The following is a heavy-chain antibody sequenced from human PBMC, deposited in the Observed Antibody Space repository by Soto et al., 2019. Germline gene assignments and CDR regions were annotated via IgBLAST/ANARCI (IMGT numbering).Heavy chain of an antibody. V-gene: IGHV1-69*01. CDR2: SIPIFGTA. CDR3: ARGRGYSGDDHYYYFDMDV. D-gene: IGHD5-12*01. CDR1: GGTFNNYS. Sequence: QVQLVQSGAEVKKPASSVKVSCKASGGTFNNYSITWVRQAPGEGLEWMGGSIPIFGTANYAQNFQGRVTISVDESTSTAYMELSSLRSEDTAVYYCARGRGYSGDDHYYYFDMDVWGQGTTVTVSS. J-gene: IGHJ6*02.